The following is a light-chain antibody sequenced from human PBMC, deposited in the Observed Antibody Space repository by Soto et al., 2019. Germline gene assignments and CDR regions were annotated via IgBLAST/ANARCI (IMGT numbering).Light chain of an antibody. J-gene: IGLJ2*01. CDR3: SSYTSSSTVV. CDR1: SSDDGGYNY. Sequence: QSALTQPASVSGSPGQSITISCTGTSSDDGGYNYVSWYQQHPGKSPKLMIYDVSNRPSGVSNRFSGSKSGNTASLTISGLQAEDAADYYCSSYTSSSTVVFGGGTKVTVL. V-gene: IGLV2-14*01. CDR2: DVS.